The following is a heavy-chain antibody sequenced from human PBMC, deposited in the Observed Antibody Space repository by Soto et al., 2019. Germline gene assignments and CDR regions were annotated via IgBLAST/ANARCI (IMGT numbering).Heavy chain of an antibody. CDR2: ITSSGGNT. D-gene: IGHD6-13*01. Sequence: EVQLLESGGDLVQRGGSLRLSCAASGFTFSGYGMSWVRQAPGKGLEWVSSITSSGGNTFYVDSVKGRFTISRDNSKNTLYLQMNSLTVEDTAVYYSAKEQGRVAAALDYWGQGTLVTVSS. CDR3: AKEQGRVAAALDY. J-gene: IGHJ4*02. V-gene: IGHV3-23*01. CDR1: GFTFSGYG.